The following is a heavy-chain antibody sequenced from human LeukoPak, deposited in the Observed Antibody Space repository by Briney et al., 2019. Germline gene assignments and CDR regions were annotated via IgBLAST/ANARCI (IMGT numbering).Heavy chain of an antibody. Sequence: SETLSLTCTVSGGSISSYYWSWIRQPPGKGLEWIGYIYYSGSTNYNPSLKSRVTISVDTSKNQFSLKLSSVTAADTAVYYCASTSMASSSSWFFDYWGQGTLVTVSS. V-gene: IGHV4-59*08. CDR2: IYYSGST. D-gene: IGHD6-13*01. J-gene: IGHJ4*02. CDR3: ASTSMASSSSWFFDY. CDR1: GGSISSYY.